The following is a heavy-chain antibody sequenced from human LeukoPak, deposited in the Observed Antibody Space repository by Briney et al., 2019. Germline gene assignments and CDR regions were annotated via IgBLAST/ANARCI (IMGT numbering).Heavy chain of an antibody. Sequence: KPGGSLRLSCAACGFTFSRYIVNWVRQAPGKGLEWGSYISSSSSYIHYAPPVKGRFTISRDNAKNSLYLQMNSLRAEDTAVYYCARPSVGANNFYFDYWGQGTLVTVSS. CDR3: ARPSVGANNFYFDY. J-gene: IGHJ4*02. D-gene: IGHD1-26*01. CDR2: ISSSSSYI. V-gene: IGHV3-21*01. CDR1: GFTFSRYI.